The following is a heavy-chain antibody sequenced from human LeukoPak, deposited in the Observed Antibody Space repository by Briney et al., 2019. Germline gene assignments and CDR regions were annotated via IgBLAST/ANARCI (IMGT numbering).Heavy chain of an antibody. J-gene: IGHJ4*02. Sequence: SQTLSLTCTVSGGSISSGGYYWSWIRQHPWKGLDWIGSIYYSGSTYYSPSFRNRVTISLDTSTRQFSLKLSSVTAADTAVFYCARVALSRGMVDYWGQGTLVTVSS. V-gene: IGHV4-31*03. CDR3: ARVALSRGMVDY. CDR2: IYYSGST. CDR1: GGSISSGGYY. D-gene: IGHD2/OR15-2a*01.